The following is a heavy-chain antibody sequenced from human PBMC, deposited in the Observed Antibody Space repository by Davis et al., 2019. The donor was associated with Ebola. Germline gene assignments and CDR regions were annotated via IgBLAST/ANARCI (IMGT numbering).Heavy chain of an antibody. CDR1: GGSISSSNW. Sequence: MPSETLSLTCAVSGGSISSSNWWSWVRQPPGKGLEWIGEIYHSGSTNYNPSLKSRVTISVDKSKNQFSLKLTSVTAADTAVYYCARIHSGSYYYFDYWGRGTLVTVSS. J-gene: IGHJ4*02. CDR3: ARIHSGSYYYFDY. D-gene: IGHD1-26*01. V-gene: IGHV4-4*02. CDR2: IYHSGST.